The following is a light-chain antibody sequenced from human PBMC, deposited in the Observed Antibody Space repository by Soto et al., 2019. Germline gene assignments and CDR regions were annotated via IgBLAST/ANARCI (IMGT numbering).Light chain of an antibody. Sequence: IVRTLSPATLSLSPGERVILSCGASQSVRGNYLAWYQQKPGLAPRLLIFDASTRATGIPDRFSGSGSGTDFTLTINRLEPEDSGVYYCQQSGCSPRTFGQGSKV. CDR3: QQSGCSPRT. CDR1: QSVRGNY. CDR2: DAS. V-gene: IGKV3D-20*01. J-gene: IGKJ1*01.